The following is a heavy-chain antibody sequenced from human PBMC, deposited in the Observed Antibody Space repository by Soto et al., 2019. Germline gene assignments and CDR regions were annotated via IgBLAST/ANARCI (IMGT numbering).Heavy chain of an antibody. Sequence: SETLSLTCTVSGGSISSGDYYWSWIRQLPGKGLEWIGYIYYSGSTYYNPSLKSRVTISVDTSKNQFSLKLSSVTAADTAVYYCARGRYYDSSGYYYIWGQGTLVTVSS. CDR2: IYYSGST. D-gene: IGHD3-22*01. CDR3: ARGRYYDSSGYYYI. CDR1: GGSISSGDYY. J-gene: IGHJ4*02. V-gene: IGHV4-30-4*01.